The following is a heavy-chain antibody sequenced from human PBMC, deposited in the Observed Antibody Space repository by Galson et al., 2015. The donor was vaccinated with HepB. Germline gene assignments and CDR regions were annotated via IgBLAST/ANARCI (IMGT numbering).Heavy chain of an antibody. CDR2: IIPILGIA. J-gene: IGHJ4*02. V-gene: IGHV1-69*02. CDR1: GGTFSSYT. CDR3: ARGAAREYYFDY. Sequence: SVKVSCKASGGTFSSYTISWVRQAPGQGLEWMGRIIPILGIANYAQKFQGRVTITADKSTSTAYMELSSLRSEDTAVYYWARGAAREYYFDYWGQGTLVTVSS.